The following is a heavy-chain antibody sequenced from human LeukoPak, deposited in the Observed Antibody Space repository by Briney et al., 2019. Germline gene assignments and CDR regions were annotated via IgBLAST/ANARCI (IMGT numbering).Heavy chain of an antibody. V-gene: IGHV4-31*03. D-gene: IGHD6-19*01. Sequence: PSETLSLTCTVSGGSINNGGYYWSWIRQHPGKGLEWIGYIYYSGSSYYNPSLRSRVTISVDTSKNHFSLKLSSVTAADTAVYYCASYSSGWLFDYWGQGTLVTVSS. CDR3: ASYSSGWLFDY. CDR2: IYYSGSS. CDR1: GGSINNGGYY. J-gene: IGHJ4*02.